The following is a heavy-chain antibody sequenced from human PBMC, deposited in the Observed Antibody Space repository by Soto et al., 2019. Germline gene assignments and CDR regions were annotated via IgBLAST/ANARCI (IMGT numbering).Heavy chain of an antibody. J-gene: IGHJ3*02. CDR3: VRDVESPGISGSWGAFDI. D-gene: IGHD1-20*01. CDR2: IYSSGNT. V-gene: IGHV4-4*07. Sequence: QVQLQESGPGLVKPSETLSLICTVSGGSIRNYFWTWIRQPAGKGLEWIGRIYSSGNTVYNASLMSRVTMSIDMSKNQFSLKISYMTAADTAVYYCVRDVESPGISGSWGAFDIWGQGTVVTVSS. CDR1: GGSIRNYF.